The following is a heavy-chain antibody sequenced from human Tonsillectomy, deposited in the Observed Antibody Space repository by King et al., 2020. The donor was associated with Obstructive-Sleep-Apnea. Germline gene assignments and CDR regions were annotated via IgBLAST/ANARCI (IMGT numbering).Heavy chain of an antibody. J-gene: IGHJ4*02. V-gene: IGHV3-48*04. CDR3: ARDSRGYSSGWYESFNY. Sequence: VQLVKSGGGLVQPGGSLRLSCAASGFTFSSYSMNWVRQAPGKGLEWVSYISSSSSTIYYADSVKGRFTISRDNAKNSLYLQMNSLRAEDTAVYYCARDSRGYSSGWYESFNYWGQGTLVTVSS. CDR2: ISSSSSTI. D-gene: IGHD6-19*01. CDR1: GFTFSSYS.